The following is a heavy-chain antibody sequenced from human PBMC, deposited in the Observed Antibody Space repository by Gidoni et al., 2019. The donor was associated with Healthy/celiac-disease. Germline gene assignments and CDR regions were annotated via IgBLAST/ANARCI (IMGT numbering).Heavy chain of an antibody. V-gene: IGHV3-33*01. CDR3: ASDIAAAGSDAFDI. CDR1: GFPFSSYG. D-gene: IGHD6-13*01. Sequence: QVQLVESGGGVVQPGRSLRLSCAASGFPFSSYGMHWVRQAPGKGLEWVAVIWYDGSNKYYADSVKGRFTISRDNSKNTLYLQMNSLRAEDTAVYYCASDIAAAGSDAFDIWGQGTMVTVSS. CDR2: IWYDGSNK. J-gene: IGHJ3*02.